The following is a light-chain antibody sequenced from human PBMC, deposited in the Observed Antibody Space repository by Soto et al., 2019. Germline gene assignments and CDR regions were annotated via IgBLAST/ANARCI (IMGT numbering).Light chain of an antibody. V-gene: IGKV3-20*01. Sequence: EVVLTQSPGTLSLSPGESATLSCRASQSVSSSHVAWYQQKPGQAPRLLIYGASSRATGIPDRFSGVGSETDFTLTISRLEPEDFAVYYCQQYAPSPHTFGQGTKLEIK. CDR2: GAS. CDR3: QQYAPSPHT. CDR1: QSVSSSH. J-gene: IGKJ2*01.